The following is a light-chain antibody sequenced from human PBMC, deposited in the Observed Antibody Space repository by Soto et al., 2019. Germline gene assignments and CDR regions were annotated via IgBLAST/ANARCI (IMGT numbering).Light chain of an antibody. CDR2: ATS. CDR3: QQFGSSPYT. J-gene: IGKJ2*01. CDR1: QVVSTSY. Sequence: EIVLTQAPANLSLSPGERATLSCRASQVVSTSYLAWYYQKPGQAPRLLIYATSRRATDIPDRFSGSGSGPDFTLTVSRLEPADFAVFYCQQFGSSPYTFGQGTKLEIK. V-gene: IGKV3-20*01.